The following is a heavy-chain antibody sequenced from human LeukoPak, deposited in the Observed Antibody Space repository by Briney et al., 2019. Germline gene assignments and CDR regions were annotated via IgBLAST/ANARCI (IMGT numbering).Heavy chain of an antibody. CDR1: GYTFTSYD. Sequence: GASLKLSCEASGYTFTSYDINWARQATGQGLEWMGRINPNSGGTNYAQKFQGRVTLTRDTSISTAYMQLVRLRSDDTAVYYCARGSYYENFDFWGQGTLVTVSS. D-gene: IGHD1-26*01. CDR3: ARGSYYENFDF. CDR2: INPNSGGT. J-gene: IGHJ4*02. V-gene: IGHV1-2*06.